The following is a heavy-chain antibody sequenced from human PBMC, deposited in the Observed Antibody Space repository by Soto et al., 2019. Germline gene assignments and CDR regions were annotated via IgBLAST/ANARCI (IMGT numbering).Heavy chain of an antibody. Sequence: GASVKVSRKASGYTFTNYATHWVRQAPGQRLEWMGWINAGNGNTKYSQKFQGRVTITRDTSASTAYMELSSLRSEDTAVYYCARVSGYYLPDYWGQGTLVTVSS. CDR3: ARVSGYYLPDY. D-gene: IGHD5-12*01. CDR1: GYTFTNYA. V-gene: IGHV1-3*01. CDR2: INAGNGNT. J-gene: IGHJ4*02.